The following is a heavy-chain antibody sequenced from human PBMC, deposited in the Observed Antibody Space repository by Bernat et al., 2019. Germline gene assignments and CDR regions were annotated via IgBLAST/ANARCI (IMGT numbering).Heavy chain of an antibody. CDR3: TAPAASMTTVFSSFDN. V-gene: IGHV3-49*04. J-gene: IGHJ4*02. Sequence: EVQLVESGGGLVQPGRSLRLSCTASGFTFGDYAMSWVRQAPGKGLEWVGCIRSKAYGGTTEYAASVKGRFTISRDDSKSIAYLQMNSLKTEDTAVYYCTAPAASMTTVFSSFDNWGQGTLVTVSS. D-gene: IGHD4-17*01. CDR1: GFTFGDYA. CDR2: IRSKAYGGTT.